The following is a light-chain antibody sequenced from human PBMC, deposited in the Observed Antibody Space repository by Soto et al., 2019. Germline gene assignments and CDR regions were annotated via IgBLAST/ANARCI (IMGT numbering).Light chain of an antibody. V-gene: IGKV1-39*01. Sequence: DIQMTQSPSSLSASVGDRVTITCRASRSISNYLNWYQLKPGKAPKLLIYAASGLQSGVPSRFSGSGSGTDFTLTISSLQPEDFATYYCQQSYSTLWTFGQGTKLEIK. CDR1: RSISNY. J-gene: IGKJ1*01. CDR2: AAS. CDR3: QQSYSTLWT.